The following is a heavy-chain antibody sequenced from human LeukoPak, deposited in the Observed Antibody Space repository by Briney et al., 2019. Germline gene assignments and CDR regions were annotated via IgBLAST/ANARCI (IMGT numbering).Heavy chain of an antibody. D-gene: IGHD6-6*01. J-gene: IGHJ6*02. CDR2: TRNKANSHTT. CDR3: ALPSGYSSSSSYYYGMDV. CDR1: GFTFSSAW. V-gene: IGHV3-72*01. Sequence: GGSLRLSCAASGFTFSSAWMNWVRQAPGKGLEWVGRTRNKANSHTTEYAASVKGRFTISRDDSKNSLYLQMNSLKTEDTAVYYCALPSGYSSSSSYYYGMDVWGQGTTVTVSS.